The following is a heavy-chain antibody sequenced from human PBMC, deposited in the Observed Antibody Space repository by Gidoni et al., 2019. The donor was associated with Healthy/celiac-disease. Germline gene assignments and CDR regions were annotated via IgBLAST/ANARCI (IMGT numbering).Heavy chain of an antibody. D-gene: IGHD2-21*02. CDR3: ARDDFTATGLDY. CDR1: GFTVSSNY. J-gene: IGHJ4*02. CDR2: IYSGGRT. Sequence: EVQLVESGVGLVPPGGSLRLSCPASGFTVSSNYRRWVRQAPGKGLEWVSVIYSGGRTYYADSVKSRFTISRDNSKNTLYLQMNSLRAEDTAVYYCARDDFTATGLDYWGQGTLVTVSS. V-gene: IGHV3-66*01.